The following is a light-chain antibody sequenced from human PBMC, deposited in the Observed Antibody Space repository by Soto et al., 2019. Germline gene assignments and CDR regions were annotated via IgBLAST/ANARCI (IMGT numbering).Light chain of an antibody. Sequence: DIQMTQSPSSVSASVGDRVTITCRASQVISSWVAWYQQQPGKVPKLLIYAASYLQSGVPSRFSGSGSGSEFTLTINSLQPEDSGTYYCPQANSFPYTFGQGTKLEIK. CDR2: AAS. V-gene: IGKV1D-12*01. J-gene: IGKJ2*01. CDR3: PQANSFPYT. CDR1: QVISSW.